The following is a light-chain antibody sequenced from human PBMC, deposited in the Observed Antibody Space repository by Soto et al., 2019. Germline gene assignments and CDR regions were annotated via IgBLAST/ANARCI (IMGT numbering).Light chain of an antibody. V-gene: IGKV1-27*01. Sequence: DIQMTQSPSSLSASVGDRVTITCRASQGLSNYLAWYQQKPGKVPKLLIYAASTLQSGVPSRFSGSGSGTDFTLTISSLQPEDVATYYCQKYNGAPWTFGQGTKVEIE. CDR2: AAS. J-gene: IGKJ1*01. CDR1: QGLSNY. CDR3: QKYNGAPWT.